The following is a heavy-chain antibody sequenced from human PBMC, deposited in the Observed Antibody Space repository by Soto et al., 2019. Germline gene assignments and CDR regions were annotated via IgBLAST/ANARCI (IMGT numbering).Heavy chain of an antibody. Sequence: HPGGSLRLSCAASGFTFDDYAMHWVRQAPGKGLEWVSGISWNSGSIGYADSVKGRFTISRDNAKNSLYLQMNSLRAEDTALYYCARALPANTYYYGSGSYVGSIDYWGQGTLVTVSS. CDR1: GFTFDDYA. V-gene: IGHV3-9*01. D-gene: IGHD3-10*01. CDR2: ISWNSGSI. J-gene: IGHJ4*02. CDR3: ARALPANTYYYGSGSYVGSIDY.